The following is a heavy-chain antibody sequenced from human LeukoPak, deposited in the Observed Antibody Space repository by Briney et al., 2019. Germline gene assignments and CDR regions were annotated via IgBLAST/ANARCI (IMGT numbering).Heavy chain of an antibody. CDR3: VRETGWLFDF. J-gene: IGHJ4*02. CDR1: GFSFRDRY. CDR2: ISPNSDNI. V-gene: IGHV3-11*04. Sequence: PGGSLGLSCAATGFSFRDRYMSWIRQAPGKGMEWVAYISPNSDNIHYADSVKGRSTISRDNAKNSLFLQVNSLRAEDTAVYYCVRETGWLFDFWGQGTLVIVSS. D-gene: IGHD5-12*01.